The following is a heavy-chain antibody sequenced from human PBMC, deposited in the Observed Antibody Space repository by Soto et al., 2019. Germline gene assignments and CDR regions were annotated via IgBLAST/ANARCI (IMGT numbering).Heavy chain of an antibody. CDR1: GYNFNSYT. CDR3: ARVVGARGHWFDP. V-gene: IGHV1-18*01. Sequence: QVQLVQSGAEVKKPGASVKVSCKASGYNFNSYTISWVRQAPGQGLEWMGRISAYNGNTNYAQKLQGRVTMTTDTYTSTGYAELRIRRSDYTAVYQYARVVGARGHWFDPWGQGTLVTVSS. J-gene: IGHJ5*02. D-gene: IGHD1-26*01. CDR2: ISAYNGNT.